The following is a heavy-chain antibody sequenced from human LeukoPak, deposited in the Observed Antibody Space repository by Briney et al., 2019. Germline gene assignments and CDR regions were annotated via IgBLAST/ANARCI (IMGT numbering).Heavy chain of an antibody. J-gene: IGHJ4*02. D-gene: IGHD3-22*01. CDR3: ARVFDSSGGYDY. Sequence: PSETLSLTCTVSGGSISSYYWSWIRQPPGKGLEWIGYIYYSGSTNYNPSLKSRVTISVDTSKNQFSLKLSSVTAADTAVYYSARVFDSSGGYDYWGQGTLVTVSS. V-gene: IGHV4-59*01. CDR2: IYYSGST. CDR1: GGSISSYY.